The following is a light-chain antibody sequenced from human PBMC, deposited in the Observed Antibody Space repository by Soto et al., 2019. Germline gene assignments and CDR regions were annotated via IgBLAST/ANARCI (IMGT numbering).Light chain of an antibody. CDR2: GAS. J-gene: IGKJ4*01. CDR1: QSVSSN. CDR3: QQYNNWVLT. V-gene: IGKV3-15*01. Sequence: EIGMTQSPATLSVSPGERATLSCRASQSVSSNLAWYQQKPGQAPRLLIYGASTRATGIPARFSGSGSGTEFTLTISSLQSEDFAVYYCQQYNNWVLTFGGGTKVDIK.